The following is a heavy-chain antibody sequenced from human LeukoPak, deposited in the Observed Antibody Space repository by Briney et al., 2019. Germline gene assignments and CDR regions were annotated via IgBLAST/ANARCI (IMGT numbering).Heavy chain of an antibody. V-gene: IGHV3-66*01. Sequence: PGGSLRLSCAASGFSVNNLYMSWVRQAPGKGLEWVSVIYSGDRTYYADSVKGRFTISRDNSKNTLYLQMNSLRAEDTAVYYCAKRRYSGSYFDYWGQGTLVTVSS. CDR2: IYSGDRT. J-gene: IGHJ4*02. D-gene: IGHD1-26*01. CDR3: AKRRYSGSYFDY. CDR1: GFSVNNLY.